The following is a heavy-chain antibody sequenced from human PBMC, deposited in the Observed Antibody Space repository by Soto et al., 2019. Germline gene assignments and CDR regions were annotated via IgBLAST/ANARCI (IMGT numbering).Heavy chain of an antibody. Sequence: SLRLSYAASGFTFSSYGMHWVRQAPGKGLEWVTVISYDGNDKYHADSVKGRFTISRDNSKNTLFLQMNSLRAEDTAVYYCAKDVRSGYYETYGMDVWGQGT. D-gene: IGHD3-22*01. CDR2: ISYDGNDK. CDR3: AKDVRSGYYETYGMDV. CDR1: GFTFSSYG. J-gene: IGHJ6*02. V-gene: IGHV3-30*18.